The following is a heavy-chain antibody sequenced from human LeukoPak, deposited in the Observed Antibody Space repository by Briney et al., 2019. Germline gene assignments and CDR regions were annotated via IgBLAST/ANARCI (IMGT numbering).Heavy chain of an antibody. J-gene: IGHJ5*02. CDR1: GFTFSSYA. Sequence: GGSLRLSCAASGFTFSSYAMSWVRQAPGKGLEGVSAISGSGGSTYYADSVKGRFTISRDNSKNTLYLQMNSLRAEDTAVYYCAVRQCSSTSCYKEWFDPWGQGTLVTVSS. D-gene: IGHD2-2*02. CDR3: AVRQCSSTSCYKEWFDP. CDR2: ISGSGGST. V-gene: IGHV3-23*01.